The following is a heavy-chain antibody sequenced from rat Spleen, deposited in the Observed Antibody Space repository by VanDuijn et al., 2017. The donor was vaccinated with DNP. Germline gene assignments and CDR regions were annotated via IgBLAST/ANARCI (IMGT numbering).Heavy chain of an antibody. D-gene: IGHD1-1*01. J-gene: IGHJ1*01. Sequence: EVQLVESGGGLVQAGRSLKLSCAASGFTFSDYNMAWVRLAPTRGLEWVASISYFGDNTYSGDSVKGRFTISRDNAESTLYLQMNSLRSEDTATYYCARGVYYYSETYWYFDFWGPGTMVTVSS. V-gene: IGHV5S23*01. CDR3: ARGVYYYSETYWYFDF. CDR1: GFTFSDYN. CDR2: ISYFGDNT.